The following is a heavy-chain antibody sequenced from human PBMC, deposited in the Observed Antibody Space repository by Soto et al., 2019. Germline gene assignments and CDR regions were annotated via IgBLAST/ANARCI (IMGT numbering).Heavy chain of an antibody. CDR1: GYTFTSYA. CDR3: ASSYYYDSSGYSSLYYYYGMDV. Sequence: ASVKVSCKASGYTFTSYAMHWVRQAPGQRLEWMGWINAGNGNTKYSQMFQGRVTITRDTSASTAYMELSSLRSEDAAVYYCASSYYYDSSGYSSLYYYYGMDVWGQGTTVTVSS. D-gene: IGHD3-22*01. V-gene: IGHV1-3*01. J-gene: IGHJ6*02. CDR2: INAGNGNT.